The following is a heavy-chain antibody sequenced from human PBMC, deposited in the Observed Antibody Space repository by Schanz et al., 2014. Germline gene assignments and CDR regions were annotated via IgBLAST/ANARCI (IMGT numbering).Heavy chain of an antibody. V-gene: IGHV1-2*02. D-gene: IGHD6-13*01. Sequence: QVQLVQSGAEVKKPGASVKVSCKASGYTFSSYGISWVRQAPGQGLEWMGWIDPNSGGTFYKEKFQGRVTMTWDTSTSTAYMELRRLRSDDTAIYYCARDGHSSNWRSYFFYGLDVWGQGTTVTVSS. CDR1: GYTFSSYG. CDR2: IDPNSGGT. J-gene: IGHJ6*02. CDR3: ARDGHSSNWRSYFFYGLDV.